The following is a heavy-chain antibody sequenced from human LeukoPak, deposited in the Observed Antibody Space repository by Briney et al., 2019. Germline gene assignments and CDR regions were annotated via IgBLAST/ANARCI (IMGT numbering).Heavy chain of an antibody. CDR2: ISGYNGNT. CDR3: ARDGGPHCGGGGCRGWFDP. D-gene: IGHD2-15*01. J-gene: IGHJ5*02. CDR1: GYTFTSYG. V-gene: IGHV1-18*01. Sequence: ASVKVSCKASGYTFTSYGINWVRQAPGQGLEWMGWISGYNGNTNYAQKLQGRVTMTTDTSTNTAYMELRSLRSDDTAVYYCARDGGPHCGGGGCRGWFDPWGQGTLVTVSS.